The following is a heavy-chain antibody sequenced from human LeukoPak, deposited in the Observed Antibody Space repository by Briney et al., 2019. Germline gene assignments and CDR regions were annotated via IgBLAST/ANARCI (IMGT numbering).Heavy chain of an antibody. CDR2: IIPIFGTT. J-gene: IGHJ4*02. Sequence: SVKVSCKASRGIVNSYAISWVRQAPGQGLEWMGRIIPIFGTTNYAQKFQGRVTITTDESTGTAYMEQSSLRSEDTAVYYCARYGGAYDSSGYAYWGQGTLVTVSS. CDR3: ARYGGAYDSSGYAY. V-gene: IGHV1-69*05. CDR1: RGIVNSYA. D-gene: IGHD3-22*01.